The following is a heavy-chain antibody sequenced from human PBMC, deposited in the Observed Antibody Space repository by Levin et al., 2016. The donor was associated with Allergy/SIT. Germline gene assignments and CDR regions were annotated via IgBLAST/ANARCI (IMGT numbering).Heavy chain of an antibody. CDR2: ISSTGSYT. J-gene: IGHJ4*02. V-gene: IGHV3-11*06. Sequence: VRQMPGKGLEWVSYISSTGSYTNYADSVKGRFTISRDNAKNSLYLQMNSLRAEDTAVYYCVREYSNSLGFDYWGQGTLVTVSS. CDR3: VREYSNSLGFDY. D-gene: IGHD6-6*01.